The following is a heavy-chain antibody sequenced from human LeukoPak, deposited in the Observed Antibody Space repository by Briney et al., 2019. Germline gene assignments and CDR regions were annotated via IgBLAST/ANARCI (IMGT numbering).Heavy chain of an antibody. V-gene: IGHV1-46*01. D-gene: IGHD5-24*01. J-gene: IGHJ4*02. CDR2: INPSGGST. Sequence: ASVKVSCKASGYTFTSYYMHWVRQAPGQGLEWMGIINPSGGSTSYAQKFQGRVTMTRDTSTSTVYMELSSLRSEDTAVYYCARDRRWRSTGGPYYFDYWGQGTLVTVSS. CDR3: ARDRRWRSTGGPYYFDY. CDR1: GYTFTSYY.